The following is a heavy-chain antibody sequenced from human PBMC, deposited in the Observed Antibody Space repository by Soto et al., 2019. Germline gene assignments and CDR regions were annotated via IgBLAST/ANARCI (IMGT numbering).Heavy chain of an antibody. V-gene: IGHV4-4*02. CDR3: ARAEYYDGSGLVY. D-gene: IGHD3-22*01. CDR1: GVSISSSNW. CDR2: IYHSGST. J-gene: IGHJ4*02. Sequence: SETLSLTCAVSGVSISSSNWWSWVRQPPGKGLEWIGEIYHSGSTNYNPSLKSRVTISVDKSKNQFSLKLSSVTAADTAVYYCARAEYYDGSGLVYWGQGTLVTVSS.